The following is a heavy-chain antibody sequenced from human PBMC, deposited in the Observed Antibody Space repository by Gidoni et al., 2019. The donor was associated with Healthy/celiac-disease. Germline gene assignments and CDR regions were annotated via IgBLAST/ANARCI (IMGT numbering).Heavy chain of an antibody. CDR2: IYYSGST. CDR1: GGSISSYY. J-gene: IGHJ4*02. V-gene: IGHV4-59*01. Sequence: QVQLQESGPGLGQPSETLSLTCTVSGGSISSYYWSWIRQPPGKGLEWIGDIYYSGSTNYNPALKSRVPISVDTSKTQLSLKLRSVTAADTAVYYCAGGLVRLYYFDYWGQGTLVTVSS. CDR3: AGGLVRLYYFDY. D-gene: IGHD6-19*01.